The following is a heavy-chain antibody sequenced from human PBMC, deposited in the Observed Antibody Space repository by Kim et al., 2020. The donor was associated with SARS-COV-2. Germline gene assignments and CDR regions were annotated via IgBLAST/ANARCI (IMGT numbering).Heavy chain of an antibody. CDR2: INHDGRTI. Sequence: GGSLRLSCSASGFIFSSYEMNWVRQAPGKGLEWISYINHDGRTIYYAHSVKGRFSIFRDNAKYSLYLRMNSLRAEDTAIYYCVRVVRESAMPTLDYWGQGTLVTVSS. J-gene: IGHJ4*02. D-gene: IGHD2-2*01. CDR3: VRVVRESAMPTLDY. V-gene: IGHV3-48*03. CDR1: GFIFSSYE.